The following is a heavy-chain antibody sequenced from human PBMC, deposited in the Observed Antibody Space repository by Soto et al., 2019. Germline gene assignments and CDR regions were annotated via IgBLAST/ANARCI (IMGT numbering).Heavy chain of an antibody. CDR1: GGTFSSYA. V-gene: IGHV1-69*01. Sequence: QVQLVQSGAEVKKPGSSVKVSCKASGGTFSSYAISWVRQAPGQGLEWMGGIIPIFGTANYAQKFQGRVTMAAYESTSTAYMELSSLRSEDTAVYYCARVVGGYYDFWSGLGAFDIWRQGSMVTVSS. CDR2: IIPIFGTA. D-gene: IGHD3-3*01. CDR3: ARVVGGYYDFWSGLGAFDI. J-gene: IGHJ3*02.